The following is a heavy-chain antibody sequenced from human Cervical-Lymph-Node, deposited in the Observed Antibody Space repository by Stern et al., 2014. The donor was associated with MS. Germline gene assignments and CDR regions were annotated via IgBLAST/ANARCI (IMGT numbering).Heavy chain of an antibody. Sequence: QVQLVQSGAEVKKPGSSVKVSCKASGGTLSSQTITWVRQAPGQGLEWVGGILPILGTTHDAQKCQGRVTITADTSTSTTYMELSSLRLEDTAVYDCASSLVATGYWGQGTLVTVSS. CDR2: ILPILGTT. J-gene: IGHJ4*02. D-gene: IGHD2-21*02. CDR3: ASSLVATGY. CDR1: GGTLSSQT. V-gene: IGHV1-69*06.